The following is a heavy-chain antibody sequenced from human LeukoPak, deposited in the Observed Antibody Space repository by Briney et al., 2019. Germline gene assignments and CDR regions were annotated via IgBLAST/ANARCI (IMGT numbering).Heavy chain of an antibody. V-gene: IGHV3-7*01. Sequence: GGSLRLSCAASGFTFSSYWMSWVRQAPGKGLEWVANIKQDGSEKYYVDSVKGRFTISRDNAKNSLYLQMNSLRAEDTAVYYCARSRDRIAAAAYDYWGQGTLVTVSS. D-gene: IGHD6-13*01. CDR2: IKQDGSEK. CDR3: ARSRDRIAAAAYDY. CDR1: GFTFSSYW. J-gene: IGHJ4*02.